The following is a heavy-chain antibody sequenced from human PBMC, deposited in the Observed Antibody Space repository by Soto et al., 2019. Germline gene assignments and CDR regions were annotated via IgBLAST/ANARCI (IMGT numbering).Heavy chain of an antibody. V-gene: IGHV3-21*01. CDR1: GFTFNSYT. CDR3: AKEVGRSCYGMDV. Sequence: EAQLVESGGGLVKPGGSLRLSCAASGFTFNSYTMNWVRQAPGKGLEWVSSITSSGSYIYYADSVKGRFTISRDNAKNSLYLQMDSLRAEDTAVYYCAKEVGRSCYGMDVWGEGTTVTVSS. D-gene: IGHD1-26*01. J-gene: IGHJ6*04. CDR2: ITSSGSYI.